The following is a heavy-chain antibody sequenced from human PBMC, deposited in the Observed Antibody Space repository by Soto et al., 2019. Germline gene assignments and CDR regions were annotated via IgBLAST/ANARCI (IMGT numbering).Heavy chain of an antibody. CDR1: GFTFDDYA. CDR3: AKDMYYSNYYYYMDV. V-gene: IGHV3-9*01. CDR2: ISWNSGSI. D-gene: IGHD4-4*01. J-gene: IGHJ6*03. Sequence: EVQLVESGGGLVQPGRSLRLSCAASGFTFDDYAMHWVRQAPGKGLEWVSGISWNSGSIGYADSVKGRFTISRDNAKNSLYLQMNSLRAEDTALYYCAKDMYYSNYYYYMDVWGKGTTVTVSS.